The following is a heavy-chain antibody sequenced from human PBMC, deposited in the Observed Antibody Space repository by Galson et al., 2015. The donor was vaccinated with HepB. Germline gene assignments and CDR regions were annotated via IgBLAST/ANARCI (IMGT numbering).Heavy chain of an antibody. D-gene: IGHD2-15*01. J-gene: IGHJ5*02. CDR3: ARGAIGAVVGASDNKWIDA. CDR2: INPYKGKR. Sequence: SVKVSCKASGYSFSNYVLTWVRQAPGQGLEWLGWINPYKGKRKDVQKMQARLTLTAEISTNTAYMELRSLRPDDTAVYYCARGAIGAVVGASDNKWIDAWGQATLVTVSS. V-gene: IGHV1-18*01. CDR1: GYSFSNYV.